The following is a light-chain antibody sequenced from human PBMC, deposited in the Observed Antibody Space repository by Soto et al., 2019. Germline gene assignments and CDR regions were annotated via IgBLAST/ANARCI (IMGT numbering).Light chain of an antibody. CDR1: SSDVGRYNY. CDR3: SSYTGTSSTLYV. CDR2: EVR. J-gene: IGLJ1*01. Sequence: QSALTQPASMSGSPGQSITISCTGSSSDVGRYNYVSWYQQHPGKAPKLVISEVRNRPSGVSDRFSGSKSGNTASLTISGLQSEDEADYYCSSYTGTSSTLYVFGTGTKLTVL. V-gene: IGLV2-14*01.